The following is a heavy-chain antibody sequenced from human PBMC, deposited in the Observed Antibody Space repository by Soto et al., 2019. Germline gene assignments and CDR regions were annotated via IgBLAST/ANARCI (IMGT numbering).Heavy chain of an antibody. V-gene: IGHV3-23*01. CDR2: ISPSGGDT. Sequence: EVQLLESGGGLVQPGGSLRLSCAASGFIFSDYAMSWVRQALGKGLEWVSSISPSGGDTFDADSVKGRFAISRDNSKNTLSLQMNSLRAGDTAVYYCAKRVEYSSSSAYFDHWGRGTLVIVSS. CDR3: AKRVEYSSSSAYFDH. CDR1: GFIFSDYA. J-gene: IGHJ4*02. D-gene: IGHD6-6*01.